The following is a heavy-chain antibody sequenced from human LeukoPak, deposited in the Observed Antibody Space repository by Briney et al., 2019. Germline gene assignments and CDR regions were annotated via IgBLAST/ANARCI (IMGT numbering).Heavy chain of an antibody. Sequence: GASVKVSCKASGGTFSSYAISWVRQAPGQGLEWMGGIIPIFGTANYAQKFQGRVTITADESTSTAYMELRSLRSDDTAVYYCARTPILSGYSYGYGELYYFDYWGQGTLVTVSS. CDR3: ARTPILSGYSYGYGELYYFDY. CDR2: IIPIFGTA. CDR1: GGTFSSYA. J-gene: IGHJ4*02. D-gene: IGHD5-18*01. V-gene: IGHV1-69*13.